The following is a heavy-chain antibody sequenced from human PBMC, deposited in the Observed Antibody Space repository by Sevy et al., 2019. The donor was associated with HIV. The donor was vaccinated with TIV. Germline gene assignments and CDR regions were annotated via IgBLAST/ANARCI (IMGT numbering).Heavy chain of an antibody. CDR3: AKGEITMVRGVKDY. Sequence: GGSLRLSCAASGFTFSSYAMSWVRQAPGKGLEWVSAISGGGGSTYYADSVKGRFTISRDNSKNTLYLQMNSLRAEDTAVEDCAKGEITMVRGVKDYWGQGTLVTVSS. D-gene: IGHD3-10*01. CDR2: ISGGGGST. J-gene: IGHJ4*02. V-gene: IGHV3-23*01. CDR1: GFTFSSYA.